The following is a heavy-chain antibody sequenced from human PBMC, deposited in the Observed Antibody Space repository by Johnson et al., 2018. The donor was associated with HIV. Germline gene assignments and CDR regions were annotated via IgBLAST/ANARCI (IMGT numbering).Heavy chain of an antibody. CDR2: ISSSGSTV. V-gene: IGHV3-48*04. Sequence: VQLVESGGGVVQPGGSLRLSCAASGFTFSSYGMNWVRQAPGKGLEWVSYISSSGSTVYYADSVKGRFTISRDNVKNSLCLQMNSLRAEDTAVYYCAREGIGYGDYVDAFDIWGQGTMVTVSS. J-gene: IGHJ3*02. CDR3: AREGIGYGDYVDAFDI. D-gene: IGHD4-17*01. CDR1: GFTFSSYG.